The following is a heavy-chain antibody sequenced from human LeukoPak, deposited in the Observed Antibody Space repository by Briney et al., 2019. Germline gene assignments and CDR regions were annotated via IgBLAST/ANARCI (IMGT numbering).Heavy chain of an antibody. J-gene: IGHJ4*02. CDR1: GGSIISYY. Sequence: PSETLSLTCTVSGGSIISYYWSWIRQPPGKGLEWIGYIYYSGSTNYNPSLKSRVTISVDTSKNQFSLKLSSVPAADTAVYYCARTMYSSSWMYYFDYWGQGTLVTVSS. D-gene: IGHD6-13*01. CDR2: IYYSGST. V-gene: IGHV4-59*01. CDR3: ARTMYSSSWMYYFDY.